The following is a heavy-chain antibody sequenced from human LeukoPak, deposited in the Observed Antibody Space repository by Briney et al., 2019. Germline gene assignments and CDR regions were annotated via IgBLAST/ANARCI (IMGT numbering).Heavy chain of an antibody. CDR3: AKIDISGLYYFDY. D-gene: IGHD6-19*01. CDR1: GYTFTDYH. V-gene: IGHV1-2*02. CDR2: VNPNTGDT. Sequence: ASVKVSCKASGYTFTDYHIHWVRQAPGQGLEWVGWVNPNTGDTNYAQKFQGRVTMTRDTSISTAYMELSRLRSGDTAVYYCAKIDISGLYYFDYWGQGTLVTVSS. J-gene: IGHJ4*02.